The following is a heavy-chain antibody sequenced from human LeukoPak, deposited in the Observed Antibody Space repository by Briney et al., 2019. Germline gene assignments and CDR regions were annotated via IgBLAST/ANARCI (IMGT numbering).Heavy chain of an antibody. D-gene: IGHD6-13*01. CDR3: ARGSSSSWYEY. J-gene: IGHJ4*02. CDR1: GYTFTIYG. V-gene: IGHV1-18*01. CDR2: ISVYTGNT. Sequence: ASVTVSCKGSGYTFTIYGISWVGQAPGQGLERMGWISVYTGNTNYAQKLQGRVTMTTDTSTSTAYMELRNLRSDDTAVYYCARGSSSSWYEYWGQGTLVTVSS.